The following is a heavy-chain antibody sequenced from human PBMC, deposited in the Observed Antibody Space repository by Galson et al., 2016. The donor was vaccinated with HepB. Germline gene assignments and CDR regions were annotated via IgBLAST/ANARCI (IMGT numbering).Heavy chain of an antibody. CDR2: ISTRRTT. V-gene: IGHV3-23*01. Sequence: SLRLSCAASGFVFSNFGLSWVRQAPGKGLEWVASISTRRTTDYSDSVPGRFTISRDNSNNTLYLQMNGLRAEDTAVYYCAKERLVRRIFDHWGQGTLLTVSS. CDR3: AKERLVRRIFDH. J-gene: IGHJ4*02. D-gene: IGHD1-1*01. CDR1: GFVFSNFG.